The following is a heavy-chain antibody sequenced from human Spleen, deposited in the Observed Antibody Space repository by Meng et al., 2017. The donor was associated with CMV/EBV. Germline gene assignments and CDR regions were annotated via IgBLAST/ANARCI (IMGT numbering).Heavy chain of an antibody. CDR3: ARLRYSSSWYSYFDY. J-gene: IGHJ4*02. CDR1: GGSISSYY. D-gene: IGHD6-13*01. V-gene: IGHV4-59*01. CDR2: IYYSGST. Sequence: SETLSLTCTVSGGSISSYYWSWIRQPPGKGLEWIGYIYYSGSTNYNPSLKSRVTISVDTSKNQSSLKLSSVTAADTAVYYCARLRYSSSWYSYFDYWGQGTLVTVSS.